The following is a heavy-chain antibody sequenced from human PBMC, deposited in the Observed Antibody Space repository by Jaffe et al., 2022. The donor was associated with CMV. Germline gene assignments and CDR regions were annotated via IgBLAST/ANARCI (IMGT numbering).Heavy chain of an antibody. D-gene: IGHD5-12*01. CDR3: AKDTESGGYDSDFDY. CDR2: ISWNSGSI. V-gene: IGHV3-9*01. J-gene: IGHJ4*02. Sequence: EVQLVESGGGLVQPGRSLRLSCAASGFTFDDYAMHWVRQAPGKGLEWVSGISWNSGSIGYADSVKGRFTISRDNAKNSLYLQMNSLRAEDTALYYCAKDTESGGYDSDFDYWGQGTLVTVSS. CDR1: GFTFDDYA.